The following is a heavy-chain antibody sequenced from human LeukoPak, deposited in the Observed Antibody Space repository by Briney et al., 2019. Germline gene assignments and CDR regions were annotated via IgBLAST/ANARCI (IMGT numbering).Heavy chain of an antibody. CDR2: ISFDGNNR. CDR1: GFTFSSYA. CDR3: ARDRGVATMDY. Sequence: GGSLRLSCAASGFTFSSYAIHWVRQGPGKGLEWVAVISFDGNNRYYADSVKGRFTISRDNSKNTLSLQMNSLRPEDTAVYYCARDRGVATMDYWGQGTLVTVSS. V-gene: IGHV3-30*14. J-gene: IGHJ4*02. D-gene: IGHD5-12*01.